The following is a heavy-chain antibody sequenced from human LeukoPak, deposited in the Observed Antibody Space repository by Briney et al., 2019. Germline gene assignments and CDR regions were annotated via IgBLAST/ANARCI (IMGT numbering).Heavy chain of an antibody. D-gene: IGHD1-26*01. V-gene: IGHV1-69*13. CDR2: IIPIFGTA. CDR1: GGTFSSYA. J-gene: IGHJ6*04. CDR3: ARVELTRANYYYYYGMDG. Sequence: ASVKVSCKASGGTFSSYAISWVRQAPGQGLEWMGGIIPIFGTANYAQKFQGRVTITADESTSTAYMELSSLRSEDTAVYYCARVELTRANYYYYYGMDGWGKGTTVTVSS.